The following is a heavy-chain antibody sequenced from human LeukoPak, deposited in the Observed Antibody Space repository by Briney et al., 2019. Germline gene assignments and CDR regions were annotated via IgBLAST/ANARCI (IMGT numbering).Heavy chain of an antibody. D-gene: IGHD1-26*01. J-gene: IGHJ4*02. V-gene: IGHV3-49*04. Sequence: GGSLRLSCTASGFTFGDYAMSWVRQAPGKGLEWVGFIRSKAYGWTTEYAASVKGRFTISRDDSKSIAYLQMNSLKTEDTAVYYCTSGSYYGRYFDYWGQGTLVTVSS. CDR1: GFTFGDYA. CDR2: IRSKAYGWTT. CDR3: TSGSYYGRYFDY.